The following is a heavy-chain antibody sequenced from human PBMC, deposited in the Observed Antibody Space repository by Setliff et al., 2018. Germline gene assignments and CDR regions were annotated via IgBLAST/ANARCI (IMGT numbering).Heavy chain of an antibody. CDR2: IYPGDSDT. Sequence: GESLKISCKGSGYRFTSNWIGWVRQMPGKGLEWVGVIYPGDSDTRYNPSFRGQVTISADKSINTAYLQWSSLKASDTAMYYCGSHSSDWYGSAFENWGQGTKVTVSS. CDR1: GYRFTSNW. D-gene: IGHD6-19*01. CDR3: GSHSSDWYGSAFEN. V-gene: IGHV5-51*01. J-gene: IGHJ3*02.